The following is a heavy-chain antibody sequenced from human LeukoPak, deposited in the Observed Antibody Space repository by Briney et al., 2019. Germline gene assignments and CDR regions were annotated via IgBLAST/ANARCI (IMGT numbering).Heavy chain of an antibody. CDR1: GYTFTSYD. CDR3: ARGGSTMVRGVIIDEYYFDY. CDR2: MNPNSGNT. Sequence: GASVKVSCKASGYTFTSYDINWVRQATGQGLEWMGWMNPNSGNTGYAQKFQGRVTMTRNTSISTAYMELSSLRSEDTAVYYCARGGSTMVRGVIIDEYYFDYWGQGTLVTVSS. D-gene: IGHD3-10*01. V-gene: IGHV1-8*01. J-gene: IGHJ4*02.